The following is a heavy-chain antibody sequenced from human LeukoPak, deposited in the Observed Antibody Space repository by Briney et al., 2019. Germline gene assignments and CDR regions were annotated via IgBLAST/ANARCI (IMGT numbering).Heavy chain of an antibody. V-gene: IGHV1-69*13. Sequence: ASVKVSCKASGYTFTSYYMHWVRQAPGQGLEWMGGIIPIFGTANYAQKFQGRVTITADESTSTAYMELSSLRSEDTAVYYCARFSSGYVDYWGQGTLVTVSS. J-gene: IGHJ4*02. CDR2: IIPIFGTA. CDR1: GYTFTSYY. CDR3: ARFSSGYVDY. D-gene: IGHD3-22*01.